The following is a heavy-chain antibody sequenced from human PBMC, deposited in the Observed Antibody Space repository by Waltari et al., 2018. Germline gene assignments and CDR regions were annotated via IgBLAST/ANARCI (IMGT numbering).Heavy chain of an antibody. CDR2: IYWNDDK. D-gene: IGHD6-19*01. J-gene: IGHJ4*02. Sequence: QITLKESGPTLVKPTQTLTLTCTLSGFSLTTSGVGVGWIRQPLGKALEWLALIYWNDDKRYNPSLKSRLTITKDTSKNQVVLTMTNMDPVDTATYYCGHDGFGSGWYSIDYWGQGTLVTVSS. CDR1: GFSLTTSGVG. V-gene: IGHV2-5*01. CDR3: GHDGFGSGWYSIDY.